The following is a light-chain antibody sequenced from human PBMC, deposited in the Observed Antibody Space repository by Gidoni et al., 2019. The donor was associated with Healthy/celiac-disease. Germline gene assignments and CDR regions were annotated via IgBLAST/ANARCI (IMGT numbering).Light chain of an antibody. CDR1: QSISSW. J-gene: IGKJ3*01. CDR3: QQYNSYWGGLFT. Sequence: DIQMTQSPSTLSASVGDRVTITCRASQSISSWLAWYQQKPGKAPKLLIYKASSLESGVPSRFSGSGSGTEFTLTISSLQPDDFATYYCQQYNSYWGGLFTFGPGTKVDIK. V-gene: IGKV1-5*03. CDR2: KAS.